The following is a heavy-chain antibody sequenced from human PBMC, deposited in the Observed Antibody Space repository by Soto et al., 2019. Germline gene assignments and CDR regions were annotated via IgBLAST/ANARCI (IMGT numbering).Heavy chain of an antibody. CDR2: IYSGGST. J-gene: IGHJ4*02. CDR3: ARGLGRGHYDSRGYFHLAY. V-gene: IGHV3-53*01. D-gene: IGHD3-22*01. CDR1: GFTVSSNY. Sequence: GGSLRLSCAASGFTVSSNYMSWVRQAPGEGLEWVSVIYSGGSTYYADSVKGRFTISRDNSKNTLYLQMNSLRAEDTAVYYCARGLGRGHYDSRGYFHLAYCGQGTLVTVYS.